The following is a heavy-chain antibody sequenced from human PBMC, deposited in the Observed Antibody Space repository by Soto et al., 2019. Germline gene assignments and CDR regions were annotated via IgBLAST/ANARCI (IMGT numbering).Heavy chain of an antibody. D-gene: IGHD2-15*01. Sequence: SVNRDRKTAGYRMSIDRGDWVRQAPGQRLEWMGWINAGNGNTKYSQKFQGRVTITRDTSASTAYMDLSSLRSEDTAVYYCASDILFDYWGQGTLVTVSS. CDR3: ASDILFDY. CDR1: GYRMSIDR. J-gene: IGHJ4*02. CDR2: INAGNGNT. V-gene: IGHV1-3*01.